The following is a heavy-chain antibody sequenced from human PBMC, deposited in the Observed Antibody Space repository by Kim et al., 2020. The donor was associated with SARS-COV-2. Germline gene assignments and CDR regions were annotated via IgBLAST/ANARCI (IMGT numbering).Heavy chain of an antibody. CDR2: INHSGST. CDR1: GGSFSGYY. CDR3: ARRVRGYDFRGRLDY. J-gene: IGHJ4*02. D-gene: IGHD5-12*01. V-gene: IGHV4-34*01. Sequence: SETLSLTCAVYGGSFSGYYWSWIRQPPGKGLEWIGEINHSGSTNYNPSLKSRVTISVDTSKNQFSLKLSSVTAADTAVYYCARRVRGYDFRGRLDYWGQGTLVTVSS.